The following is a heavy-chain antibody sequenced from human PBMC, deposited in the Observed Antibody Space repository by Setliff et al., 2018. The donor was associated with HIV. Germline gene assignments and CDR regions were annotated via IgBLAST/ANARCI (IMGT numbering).Heavy chain of an antibody. D-gene: IGHD2-21*02. J-gene: IGHJ4*02. Sequence: PSETLSLTCDVSGDSTISGDFFWSWIRQSPGKGLEWIGYVYFSGSATHNPSLKSPVSISVDTSKNQFYLTLSSVTAADTAVYYCARGRVFCDGDSCYHFDYWGQGVLVTVSS. CDR2: VYFSGSA. CDR3: ARGRVFCDGDSCYHFDY. CDR1: GDSTISGDFF. V-gene: IGHV4-31*11.